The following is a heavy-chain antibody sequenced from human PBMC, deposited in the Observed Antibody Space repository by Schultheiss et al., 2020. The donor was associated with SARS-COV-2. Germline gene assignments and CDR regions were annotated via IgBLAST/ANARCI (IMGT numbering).Heavy chain of an antibody. CDR3: AREVLGYGRQFDY. V-gene: IGHV4-59*11. D-gene: IGHD4-17*01. CDR2: IYYSGST. Sequence: SETLSLTCTVSGGSNNSHYWSWIRQPPEKGLEWIGNIYYSGSTNYNPSLKSRVTISVDTSKNQFSLRLRSVTAADTAVYYCAREVLGYGRQFDYWGQGTLVTVSS. J-gene: IGHJ4*02. CDR1: GGSNNSHY.